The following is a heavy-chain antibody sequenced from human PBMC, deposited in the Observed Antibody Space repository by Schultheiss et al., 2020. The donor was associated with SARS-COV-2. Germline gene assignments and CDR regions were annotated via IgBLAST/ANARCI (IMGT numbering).Heavy chain of an antibody. D-gene: IGHD1-1*01. CDR1: GFTFSSYA. CDR3: ARVTPGYNWNDDFDY. CDR2: ISYDGSNK. Sequence: GGSLRLSCAASGFTFSSYAMHWVRQAPGKGLEWVAVISYDGSNKYYADSVKGRFTISRDNSKNTLYLQMNSLRAEDTAVYYCARVTPGYNWNDDFDYWGQGTLVTVSS. J-gene: IGHJ4*02. V-gene: IGHV3-30*04.